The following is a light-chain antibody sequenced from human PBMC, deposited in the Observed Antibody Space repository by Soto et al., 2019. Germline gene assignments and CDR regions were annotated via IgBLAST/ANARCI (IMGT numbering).Light chain of an antibody. Sequence: DIQMTQSPSSLSASVGDRVTITCRASQSISSWLACYQQKPGKAPKLLIYDASSLESAVPSKFSGSGSGTEFTLTISSLHPDYFSTYNCQQYKSYVITSGEGARGE. J-gene: IGKJ5*01. CDR1: QSISSW. CDR3: QQYKSYVIT. CDR2: DAS. V-gene: IGKV1-5*01.